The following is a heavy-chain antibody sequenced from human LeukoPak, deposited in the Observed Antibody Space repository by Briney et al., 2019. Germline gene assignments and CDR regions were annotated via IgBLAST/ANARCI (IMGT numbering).Heavy chain of an antibody. D-gene: IGHD1-14*01. CDR2: IYHSGST. Sequence: SETLSLTCTVSGGSISSGGYYWSWIRQPPGKGLEWIGYIYHSGSTYYNPSLKSRVTISVGRSKNQFSLKLSSVTAADTAVYYCARGGGRTPFDYWGQGTLVTVSS. V-gene: IGHV4-30-2*01. J-gene: IGHJ4*02. CDR1: GGSISSGGYY. CDR3: ARGGGRTPFDY.